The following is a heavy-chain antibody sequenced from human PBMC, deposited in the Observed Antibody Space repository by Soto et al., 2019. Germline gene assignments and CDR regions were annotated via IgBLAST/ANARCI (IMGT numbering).Heavy chain of an antibody. CDR1: GFTFSSYW. D-gene: IGHD3-22*01. CDR2: INIDGSST. CDR3: ARDPKVVYSSGYLYYYGMDV. J-gene: IGHJ6*02. V-gene: IGHV3-74*01. Sequence: LRLSCAASGFTFSSYWMHWVRQAPGKGLVWVSRINIDGSSTSYADSVKGRFTISRDNAKNTLYLQMNSLRAEDTAVYYCARDPKVVYSSGYLYYYGMDVWGQGTTVTVSS.